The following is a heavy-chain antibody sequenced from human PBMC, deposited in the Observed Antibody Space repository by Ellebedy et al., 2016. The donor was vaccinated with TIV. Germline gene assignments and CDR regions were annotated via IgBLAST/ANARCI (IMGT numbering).Heavy chain of an antibody. D-gene: IGHD6-19*01. J-gene: IGHJ4*02. CDR1: GFTFSRYP. Sequence: GESLKISCAASGFTFSRYPMHWVRQAPGKGLEWVAVVSHDGNSKYYADSVKGRFTISRDNSENTLYLQMSSLRVEDSAVFYCARDWAHSSGWGPGDYWGQGTLVTVSS. V-gene: IGHV3-30-3*01. CDR3: ARDWAHSSGWGPGDY. CDR2: VSHDGNSK.